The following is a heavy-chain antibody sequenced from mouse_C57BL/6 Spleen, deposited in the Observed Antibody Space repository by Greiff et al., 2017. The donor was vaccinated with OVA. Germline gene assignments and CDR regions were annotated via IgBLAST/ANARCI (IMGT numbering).Heavy chain of an antibody. J-gene: IGHJ3*01. CDR2: INPSNGGT. CDR3: ARSPLYYGLAWFAY. V-gene: IGHV1-53*01. CDR1: GYTFTSYW. D-gene: IGHD2-1*01. Sequence: QVQLQQPGTELVKPGASVQLSCKASGYTFTSYWMHWVKQRPGQGLEWIGNINPSNGGTNYNEKFKSKATLTVDKSSSTAYMQLSSLTSEDSAVYYCARSPLYYGLAWFAYWGQGTLVTGSA.